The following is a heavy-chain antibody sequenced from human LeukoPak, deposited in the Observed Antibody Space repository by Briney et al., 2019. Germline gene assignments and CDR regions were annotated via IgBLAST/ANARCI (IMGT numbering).Heavy chain of an antibody. CDR1: GYTFTGYY. Sequence: GASVKVSCKASGYTFTGYYLHWVRQAPRQGLEWMGWISAYNGNTNYAQKLQGRVTMTTDTSTSTAYMELRSLRSDDTAVYYCARDGEGVVALWGQGTLVTVSS. CDR3: ARDGEGVVAL. CDR2: ISAYNGNT. J-gene: IGHJ4*02. D-gene: IGHD2-15*01. V-gene: IGHV1-18*04.